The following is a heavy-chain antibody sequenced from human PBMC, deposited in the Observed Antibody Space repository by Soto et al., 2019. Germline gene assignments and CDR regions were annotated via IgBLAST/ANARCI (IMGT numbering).Heavy chain of an antibody. J-gene: IGHJ6*03. CDR2: IVVGSGNT. CDR1: GFTFTSSA. V-gene: IGHV1-58*02. CDR3: AAARRHVDTAMVTQYYYYYMDV. Sequence: ASVKVSCKASGFTFTSSAMQWVRQARGQRLEWIGWIVVGSGNTNYAQKFQERVTITRDMSTSTAYMELSSLRSEDTAVYYCAAARRHVDTAMVTQYYYYYMDVWGKGTTVTVSS. D-gene: IGHD5-18*01.